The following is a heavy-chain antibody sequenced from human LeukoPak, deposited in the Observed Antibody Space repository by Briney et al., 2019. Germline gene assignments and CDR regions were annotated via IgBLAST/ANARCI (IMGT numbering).Heavy chain of an antibody. CDR1: GLTVSSNY. Sequence: GGSLRLSCAASGLTVSSNYMNWVRQAPGKGLEWVSVIYSGGNTYYTDSVKGRFTISRDNSKNTLYLQMNSLRAEDTAVYYCARHEVEVVAALGAFDIWGQGTMVTVSS. CDR3: ARHEVEVVAALGAFDI. CDR2: IYSGGNT. J-gene: IGHJ3*02. D-gene: IGHD2-15*01. V-gene: IGHV3-66*04.